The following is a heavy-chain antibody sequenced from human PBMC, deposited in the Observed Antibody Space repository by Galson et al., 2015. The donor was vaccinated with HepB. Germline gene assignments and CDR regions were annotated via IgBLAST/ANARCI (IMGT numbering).Heavy chain of an antibody. V-gene: IGHV3-48*01. CDR1: GFTFSSYS. J-gene: IGHJ6*03. CDR2: ISSSSSTI. D-gene: IGHD3-3*01. CDR3: ARVSVIPPWSGYYSGYYYYMDV. Sequence: SLRLSCAASGFTFSSYSMNWVRQAPGKGLEWVSYISSSSSTIYYADSVKGRFTISRDNAKNSLYLQMNSLRAEDTAVYYCARVSVIPPWSGYYSGYYYYMDVWGKGTTVTVSS.